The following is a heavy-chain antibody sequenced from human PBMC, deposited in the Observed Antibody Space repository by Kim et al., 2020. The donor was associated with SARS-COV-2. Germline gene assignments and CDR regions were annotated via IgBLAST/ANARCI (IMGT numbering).Heavy chain of an antibody. CDR3: ARFNSTGGRALDY. D-gene: IGHD1-1*01. V-gene: IGHV3-21*01. J-gene: IGHJ4*02. CDR2: ISSSSSYI. Sequence: GGSLRLSCAASGFTFSSYSMNWVRQAPGKGLEWVSSISSSSSYIYYADSVKGRFTISRDNAKNSLYLQMNSLRAEDTAVYYCARFNSTGGRALDYWGQGTLVTVSS. CDR1: GFTFSSYS.